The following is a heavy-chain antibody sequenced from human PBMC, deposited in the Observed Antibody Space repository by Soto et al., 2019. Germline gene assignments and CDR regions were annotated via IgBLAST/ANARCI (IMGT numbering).Heavy chain of an antibody. D-gene: IGHD5-18*01. CDR1: GGPISSSSYY. V-gene: IGHV4-39*01. Sequence: SETLSLTCTVSGGPISSSSYYWGWIRQPPGKGLEWIGSIYYSGSTYYNPSLKSRVTISVDTSKNQFSLKLSSVTAADTAVYYCASPYGYDYWGQGTLVTVSS. CDR3: ASPYGYDY. J-gene: IGHJ4*02. CDR2: IYYSGST.